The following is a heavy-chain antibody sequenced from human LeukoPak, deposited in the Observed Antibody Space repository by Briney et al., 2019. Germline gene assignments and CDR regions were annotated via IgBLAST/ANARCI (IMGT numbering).Heavy chain of an antibody. D-gene: IGHD2-15*01. Sequence: LETLSLTCAVSGGSISSFYWSWIRQPPGKGLEWIGYVFYTGDTNSNPSLKSRVTVSLDTSKNQLPLRLTSVTAADTAVYYCARHPFATPFDHWGRGTLVTVSS. CDR2: VFYTGDT. CDR3: ARHPFATPFDH. V-gene: IGHV4-59*08. J-gene: IGHJ4*02. CDR1: GGSISSFY.